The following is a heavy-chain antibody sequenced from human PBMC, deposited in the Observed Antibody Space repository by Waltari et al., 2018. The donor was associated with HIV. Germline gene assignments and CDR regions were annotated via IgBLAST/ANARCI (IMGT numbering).Heavy chain of an antibody. CDR3: AKAYYENTAYYYDF. CDR1: GFASVSYA. V-gene: IGHV3-23*01. J-gene: IGHJ4*02. CDR2: VSGSGAKS. D-gene: IGHD3-22*01. Sequence: EVQLLESGGGLVQHGGSRRLSCAASGFASVSYAITWVRQSPERGLEWVAAVSGSGAKSFYADSVKGRFTISRDNSKNTVFLQMNSLRAADTAIYYCAKAYYENTAYYYDFWGRGTRVTVSS.